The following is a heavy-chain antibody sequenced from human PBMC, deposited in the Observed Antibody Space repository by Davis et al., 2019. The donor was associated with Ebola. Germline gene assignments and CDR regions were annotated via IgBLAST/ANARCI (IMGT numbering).Heavy chain of an antibody. Sequence: PGGSLRLSCEAPGYSFINYWISWVRQMPGKGLEWMGRVDPSRGYPRSHYSPSFRGLVTLAADMSISTAYLQWNTLRASDSAIYYCARHLYPTSASRSLPLGYWGQGTLVTVSS. CDR1: GYSFINYW. D-gene: IGHD3-16*01. CDR2: VDPSRGYP. J-gene: IGHJ4*02. V-gene: IGHV5-10-1*01. CDR3: ARHLYPTSASRSLPLGY.